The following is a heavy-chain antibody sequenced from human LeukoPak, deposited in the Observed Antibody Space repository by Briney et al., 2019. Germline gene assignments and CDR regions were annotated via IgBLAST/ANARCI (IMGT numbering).Heavy chain of an antibody. V-gene: IGHV3-30*04. J-gene: IGHJ4*02. CDR3: ARDSWGVGYCSGGICYSFDY. D-gene: IGHD2-15*01. Sequence: GGSLRLSCAASGFTFSSYAMHWVRQAPGKGLEWVAVISYDGSNKYYADSVKGRFTISTDNSKNTLYLQMNSLGAEDTAVYYCARDSWGVGYCSGGICYSFDYWGQGTLVTVSS. CDR1: GFTFSSYA. CDR2: ISYDGSNK.